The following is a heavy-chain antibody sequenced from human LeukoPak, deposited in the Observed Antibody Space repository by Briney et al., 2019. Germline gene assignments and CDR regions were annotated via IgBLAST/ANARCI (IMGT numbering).Heavy chain of an antibody. D-gene: IGHD1-1*01. Sequence: SETLSLTCTVSGESIRTYYWTWIRQPPGKGLEWIGRIYTDGGTNYNPSLKSRVTISADMSKNQFSLMLDSVTAADTAVYYCAIGRPRNTTRLDEGYDMWGQGTLVTVSS. CDR2: IYTDGGT. CDR3: AIGRPRNTTRLDEGYDM. V-gene: IGHV4-4*07. CDR1: GESIRTYY. J-gene: IGHJ3*02.